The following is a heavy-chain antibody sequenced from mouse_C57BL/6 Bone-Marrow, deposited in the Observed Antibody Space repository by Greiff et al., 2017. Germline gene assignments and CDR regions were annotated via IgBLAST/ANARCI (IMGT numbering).Heavy chain of an antibody. D-gene: IGHD1-1*01. CDR3: ARLEFDGSSGDWYFDV. Sequence: VQVVESGPELVKPGASVKLSCKASGYTFTSYDINWVKQRPGQGLEWIGWIYPRDGSTKYNEKFKGKATLTVDTSSSTPYMELHSLTSEDSAVYFCARLEFDGSSGDWYFDVWGTGTTVTVSS. V-gene: IGHV1-85*01. J-gene: IGHJ1*03. CDR1: GYTFTSYD. CDR2: IYPRDGST.